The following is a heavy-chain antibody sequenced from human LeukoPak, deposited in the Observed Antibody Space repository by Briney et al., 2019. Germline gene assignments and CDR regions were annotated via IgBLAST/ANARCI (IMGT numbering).Heavy chain of an antibody. D-gene: IGHD5-24*01. Sequence: VSGISWNSGSIGYADSVKGRFTISRDNAKNSLYLQMNSLRAEDTALYYCAKSEMATIPPAYWGQGTLVTVSS. V-gene: IGHV3-9*01. J-gene: IGHJ4*02. CDR2: ISWNSGSI. CDR3: AKSEMATIPPAY.